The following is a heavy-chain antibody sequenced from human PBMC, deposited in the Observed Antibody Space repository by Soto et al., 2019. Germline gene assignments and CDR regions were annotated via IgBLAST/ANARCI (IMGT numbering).Heavy chain of an antibody. CDR1: GFSLSTSGVG. D-gene: IGHD6-19*01. Sequence: GSGPTLVNPTQTLTLTCTFSGFSLSTSGVGVGWIRQPPGKALEWLALIYWNDDKRYSPSLKSRLTITKDTSKNQVVLTMTNMDPVDTATYYCAHSLEQLVGRSSGWYGYYFDYWGQGTLVTVSS. CDR3: AHSLEQLVGRSSGWYGYYFDY. V-gene: IGHV2-5*01. CDR2: IYWNDDK. J-gene: IGHJ4*02.